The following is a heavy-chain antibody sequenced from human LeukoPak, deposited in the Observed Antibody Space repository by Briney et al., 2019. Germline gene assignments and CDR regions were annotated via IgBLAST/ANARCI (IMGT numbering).Heavy chain of an antibody. Sequence: PGGSLRLSCAASGFTFSDYYMSWIRQAPGKGLEWVSYISSSGSTIYYADSVKGRFTISRDNAKNSLYLQMNSLRAEDTAVYYCARTVGYCSGGSCYGNWFDPWGQGTLVTVSS. J-gene: IGHJ5*02. CDR1: GFTFSDYY. CDR3: ARTVGYCSGGSCYGNWFDP. V-gene: IGHV3-11*04. CDR2: ISSSGSTI. D-gene: IGHD2-15*01.